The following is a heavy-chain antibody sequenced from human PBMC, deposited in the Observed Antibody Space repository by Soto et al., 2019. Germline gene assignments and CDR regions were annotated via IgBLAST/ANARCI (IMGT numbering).Heavy chain of an antibody. CDR1: GGSFSGYY. J-gene: IGHJ4*02. CDR3: ARGRGGLNSSFGTRFDY. D-gene: IGHD6-6*01. CDR2: INHSGST. Sequence: SETLSLTCAVYGGSFSGYYWSWIRQPPGKGLEWIGEINHSGSTNYNPSLKSRVTISVDTSKNQFSLKLSSVTAADTAVYYCARGRGGLNSSFGTRFDYWGQGTLVTVSS. V-gene: IGHV4-34*01.